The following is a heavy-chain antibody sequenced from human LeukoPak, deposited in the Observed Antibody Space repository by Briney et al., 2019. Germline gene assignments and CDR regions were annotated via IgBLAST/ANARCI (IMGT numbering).Heavy chain of an antibody. D-gene: IGHD1-7*01. Sequence: ASVKVSCKASGYTFTSYGISWVRQAPGQGLEWMGWISAYNGNTNYAQKLQGRVSMTTDTSTSTAYMELRSLRSDDTAVYYRARAGGVTGTTSCDYWGQGTLVTVSS. CDR2: ISAYNGNT. V-gene: IGHV1-18*01. J-gene: IGHJ4*02. CDR3: ARAGGVTGTTSCDY. CDR1: GYTFTSYG.